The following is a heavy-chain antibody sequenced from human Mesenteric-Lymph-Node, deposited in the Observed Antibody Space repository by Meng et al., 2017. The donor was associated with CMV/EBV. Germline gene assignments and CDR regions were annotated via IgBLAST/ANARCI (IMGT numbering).Heavy chain of an antibody. CDR1: VDSISNRTYY. D-gene: IGHD3-22*01. CDR2: VHHSGTT. J-gene: IGHJ4*02. CDR3: ARRGNYDSDYSEY. Sequence: QLALPESGPGPVTPSGPLSPTCIVPVDSISNRTYYWTWIRQPPGKGLEWIGSVHHSGTTYYNPSLKGRLTISVDTSANLFSLRLTTVTAADTATYYCARRGNYDSDYSEYWGQGTLVTVSS. V-gene: IGHV4-39*01.